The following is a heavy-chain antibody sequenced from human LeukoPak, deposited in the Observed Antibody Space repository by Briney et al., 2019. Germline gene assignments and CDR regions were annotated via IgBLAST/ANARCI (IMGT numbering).Heavy chain of an antibody. CDR2: IHGGGST. CDR3: ARLRGYANYYFDY. D-gene: IGHD3-16*01. CDR1: GFTVSTNY. V-gene: IGHV3-66*02. J-gene: IGHJ4*02. Sequence: GGSLRLSCAASGFTVSTNYINWVRQAPGKRLEWVSVIHGGGSTDYADSVKGRFTISRDSAKNTVYLQMNSLRVEDTAVYYCARLRGYANYYFDYWGQGTLVTVSS.